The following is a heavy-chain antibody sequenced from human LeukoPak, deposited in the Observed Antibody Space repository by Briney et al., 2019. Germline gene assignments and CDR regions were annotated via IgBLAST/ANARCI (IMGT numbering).Heavy chain of an antibody. D-gene: IGHD3-3*01. CDR3: ARVLRFLGTDHFDY. CDR1: GFTFSSDS. J-gene: IGHJ4*02. V-gene: IGHV3-48*01. Sequence: GRSLRLSCAASGFTFSSDSMNWVRQAPGQGLGWDSYISSSSSTIYYADSVKGRFTISRDNAKNTLCLQMNSLRAADTTVFYFARVLRFLGTDHFDYWGQGTLVTVSS. CDR2: ISSSSSTI.